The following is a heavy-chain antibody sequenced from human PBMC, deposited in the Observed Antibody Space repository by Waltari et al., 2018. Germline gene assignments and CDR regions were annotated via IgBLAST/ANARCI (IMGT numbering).Heavy chain of an antibody. J-gene: IGHJ4*02. CDR3: TTDQGDSYTFYSFDY. Sequence: EVQLVESGGGLVNPGGSLRLSCAASGFTFSNTWLDWVRPAPGKGREWIARIKTQGDGGGATYYAAPVTGRFTVSRDDSKNMLYLQMSSLKTEDTAMYYCTTDQGDSYTFYSFDYWGQGTLVTVSS. D-gene: IGHD3-16*02. V-gene: IGHV3-15*01. CDR1: GFTFSNTW. CDR2: IKTQGDGGGAT.